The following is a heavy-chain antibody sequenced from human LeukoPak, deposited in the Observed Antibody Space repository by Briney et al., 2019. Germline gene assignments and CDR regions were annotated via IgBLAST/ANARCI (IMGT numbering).Heavy chain of an antibody. CDR3: ASWYSSSWGDAFDI. V-gene: IGHV4-30-4*08. D-gene: IGHD6-13*01. CDR1: GGSISSGDYY. J-gene: IGHJ3*02. CDR2: IYYSGST. Sequence: PSETLSLTCTVSGGSISSGDYYWSWIRQPPGKGLEWIGYIYYSGSTYYNPSLKSRVTISVDTSKNQFSLKLSSVTAADTAVYYCASWYSSSWGDAFDIWGQGTMVTVSS.